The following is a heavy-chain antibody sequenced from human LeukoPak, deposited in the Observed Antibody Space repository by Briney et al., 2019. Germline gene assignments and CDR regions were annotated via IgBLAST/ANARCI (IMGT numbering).Heavy chain of an antibody. Sequence: SETLSLTCTVSGGSISSYYWSWIRQPPGKGLELIGYIYYSGSTNYNPSLKSRVTISVDTSKNQFSLKLSSVTAADTAVYYCARVQSFVVVVAAIGAFDIWGQGTMVTVSS. D-gene: IGHD2-15*01. CDR1: GGSISSYY. J-gene: IGHJ3*02. CDR2: IYYSGST. CDR3: ARVQSFVVVVAAIGAFDI. V-gene: IGHV4-59*12.